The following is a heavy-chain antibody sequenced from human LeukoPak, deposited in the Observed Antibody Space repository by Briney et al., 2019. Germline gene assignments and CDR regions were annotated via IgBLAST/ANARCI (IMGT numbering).Heavy chain of an antibody. Sequence: SETLSLTCNVSGGSISTTSYYCGWIRQPPGKGLEWIGTLYYNGITYYNPSLKSRVTISVDTSKNLFSLKLSSVTAADTAVYYCARDAYDSSGYHAFDIWGQGTMVTVSS. CDR1: GGSISTTSYY. V-gene: IGHV4-39*02. CDR3: ARDAYDSSGYHAFDI. CDR2: LYYNGIT. J-gene: IGHJ3*02. D-gene: IGHD3-22*01.